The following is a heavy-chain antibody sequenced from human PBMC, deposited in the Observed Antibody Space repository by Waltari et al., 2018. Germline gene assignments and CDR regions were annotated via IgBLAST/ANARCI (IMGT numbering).Heavy chain of an antibody. CDR1: GDSISSGDHY. CDR3: ARDSNLVRGVVDL. J-gene: IGHJ5*02. CDR2: IYTTGSL. Sequence: QVQLQESGPGLVKPSETLSLTCTVSGDSISSGDHYWSWLRQPAGKGLEWIGRIYTTGSLNYNPSLKSRLTISVDTSKNRLSLKLTSVIASDTAVYFCARDSNLVRGVVDLWGQGTQVTVSS. V-gene: IGHV4-61*02. D-gene: IGHD3-10*01.